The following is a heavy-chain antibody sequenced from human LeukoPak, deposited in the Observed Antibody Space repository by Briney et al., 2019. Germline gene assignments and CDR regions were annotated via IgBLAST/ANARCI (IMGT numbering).Heavy chain of an antibody. J-gene: IGHJ3*02. CDR1: GFTFSSYE. Sequence: GGPLRLSCAASGFTFSSYEMNWVRQAPGKGLEWVSYISSSGSTIYYAASVKGRFTISRDNAKNSLYLQMSSLRAEDTAVYYCAREGIVGATSDAFDIWGQGTMVTVSS. CDR3: AREGIVGATSDAFDI. D-gene: IGHD1-26*01. V-gene: IGHV3-48*03. CDR2: ISSSGSTI.